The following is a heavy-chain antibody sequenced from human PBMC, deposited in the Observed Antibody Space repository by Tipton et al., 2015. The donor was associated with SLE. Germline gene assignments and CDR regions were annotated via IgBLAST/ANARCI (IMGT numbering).Heavy chain of an antibody. V-gene: IGHV3-66*02. CDR3: ARGDGSGWYCY. D-gene: IGHD6-19*01. J-gene: IGHJ4*02. CDR1: GFTFSSYS. CDR2: IYSGGST. Sequence: SLRLSCAASGFTFSSYSMSWVRQAPGKGLEWVSVIYSGGSTYYADSVKGRFTISRDNSKNTLYLQMNSLRAEDTAVYYCARGDGSGWYCYWGQGTLVTVSS.